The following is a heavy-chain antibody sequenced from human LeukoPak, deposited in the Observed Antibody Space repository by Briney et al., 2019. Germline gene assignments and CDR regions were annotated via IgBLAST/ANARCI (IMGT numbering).Heavy chain of an antibody. Sequence: PSETLSLTCTVSGGSISSYYWGWIRQPPGKGLEWIGSIYHSGSTYYNPSLKSRVTISVDTSKNQFSLKLSSVTAADTAVYYCARGHRLAVAGLIDYWGQGTLVTVSS. CDR3: ARGHRLAVAGLIDY. J-gene: IGHJ4*02. D-gene: IGHD6-19*01. V-gene: IGHV4-38-2*02. CDR2: IYHSGST. CDR1: GGSISSYY.